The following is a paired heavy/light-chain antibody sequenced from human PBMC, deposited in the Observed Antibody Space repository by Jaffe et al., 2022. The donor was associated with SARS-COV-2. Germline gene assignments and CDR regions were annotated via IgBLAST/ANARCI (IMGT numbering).Light chain of an antibody. CDR2: EDT. Sequence: SYELTQPPSVSVSPGQTARITCSGDALPKKYAFWYQQKSGQAPVLVIYEDTKRPSGIPERFSASSSGTMATLTITGAQVEDEADYYCYSADSSGHLRVFGGGTKLTVL. J-gene: IGLJ3*02. CDR3: YSADSSGHLRV. V-gene: IGLV3-10*01. CDR1: ALPKKY.
Heavy chain of an antibody. CDR2: ISTDNGIT. Sequence: QVQLVQSGAEVKKPGASVKVSCKASGYTFNSYNITWVRQAPGRGLEWMGWISTDNGITNYAKNFQGRVTMTTETSTSTVYLELRSLRSDDAALYYCARVGLGEDSFAYSYGDVWGQGTLVTVSS. J-gene: IGHJ4*02. CDR3: ARVGLGEDSFAYSYGDV. CDR1: GYTFNSYN. D-gene: IGHD3-10*01. V-gene: IGHV1-18*01.